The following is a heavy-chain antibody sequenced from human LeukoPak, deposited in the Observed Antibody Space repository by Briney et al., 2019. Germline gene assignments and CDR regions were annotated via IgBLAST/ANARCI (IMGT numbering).Heavy chain of an antibody. D-gene: IGHD1-7*01. CDR1: GGTFSSYA. Sequence: SVKVSCKASGGTFSSYAISWVRQAPGQGLEWMGGIIHIFGTANYAQKFQGRVTITTDESTSTAYMELSSLRSEDTAVYYCARDNYAGVNWFDPWGQGTLVTVSS. CDR2: IIHIFGTA. J-gene: IGHJ5*02. V-gene: IGHV1-69*05. CDR3: ARDNYAGVNWFDP.